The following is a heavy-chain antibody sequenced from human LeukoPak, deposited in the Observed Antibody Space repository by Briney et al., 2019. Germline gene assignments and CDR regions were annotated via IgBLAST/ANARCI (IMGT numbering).Heavy chain of an antibody. J-gene: IGHJ4*02. Sequence: GESLKISCKGSGYSFTSYWISWVRQMPGKGLEWMGRIDPSDSYTNYSPSFQGHVTISADKSISAAYLQWNSLKASDTAMYYCAGHGDIVVVPAAPFDYWGQGTLVTVSS. D-gene: IGHD2-2*01. V-gene: IGHV5-10-1*01. CDR1: GYSFTSYW. CDR3: AGHGDIVVVPAAPFDY. CDR2: IDPSDSYT.